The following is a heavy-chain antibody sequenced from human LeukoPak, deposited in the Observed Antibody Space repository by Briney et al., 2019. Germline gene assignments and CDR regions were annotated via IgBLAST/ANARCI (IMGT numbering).Heavy chain of an antibody. V-gene: IGHV4-38-2*02. Sequence: TSETLSLTCTVSGYSISSGYYWGWIRQSPGKGLEWIGSIYNSGSTYYNPSLKSRVTISLDTSKHQFSLKLSSVTAADTAVYYCAREMVYSTTRWFDPWGQGTLVTVSS. D-gene: IGHD2-8*01. CDR1: GYSISSGYY. CDR2: IYNSGST. CDR3: AREMVYSTTRWFDP. J-gene: IGHJ5*02.